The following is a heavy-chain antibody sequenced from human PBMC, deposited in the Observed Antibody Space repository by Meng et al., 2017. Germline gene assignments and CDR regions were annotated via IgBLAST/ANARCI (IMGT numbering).Heavy chain of an antibody. J-gene: IGHJ3*02. V-gene: IGHV2-70*04. CDR2: IDWDDDK. Sequence: SGPTLVKPTQTLTLTCTFSGFSLSTSGMRVSWIRQPPGKALEWLARIDWDDDKFYITSLKTRLPFSKDNAKNQVVLTMTNMDPVDTATYYCARMGDYYDSSGYYGNDAFDIWGQGTMVTVSS. CDR1: GFSLSTSGMR. CDR3: ARMGDYYDSSGYYGNDAFDI. D-gene: IGHD3-22*01.